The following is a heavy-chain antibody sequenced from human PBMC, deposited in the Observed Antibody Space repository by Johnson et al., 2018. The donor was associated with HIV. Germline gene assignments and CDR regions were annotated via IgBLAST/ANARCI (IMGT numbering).Heavy chain of an antibody. V-gene: IGHV3-74*01. CDR3: ARDPFTPAGSDAFDI. D-gene: IGHD2-15*01. Sequence: VQLVESGGGLVQPGGSLRLSCAVSGFIFSNYWMEWVRQAPGKGLVWVSRIKSDGSSISYADSVKGRFAISRDNSKNTLYLQMNSLRAEDTAVYYCARDPFTPAGSDAFDIWGQGTMVTVSS. J-gene: IGHJ3*02. CDR1: GFIFSNYW. CDR2: IKSDGSSI.